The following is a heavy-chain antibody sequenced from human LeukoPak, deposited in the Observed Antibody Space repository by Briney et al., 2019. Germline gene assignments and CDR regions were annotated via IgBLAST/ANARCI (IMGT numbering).Heavy chain of an antibody. CDR1: GFTVSSNY. J-gene: IGHJ5*02. Sequence: GGSLRLSCAASGFTVSSNYMSWVRQAPGKGLEWVSVIYSGGSTYYADSVKGRFTISRDNSKNTLYLQMDSLRAEDTAVYYCARDPNSYYYDSSGSWGQGTLVTVSS. CDR3: ARDPNSYYYDSSGS. D-gene: IGHD3-22*01. CDR2: IYSGGST. V-gene: IGHV3-66*01.